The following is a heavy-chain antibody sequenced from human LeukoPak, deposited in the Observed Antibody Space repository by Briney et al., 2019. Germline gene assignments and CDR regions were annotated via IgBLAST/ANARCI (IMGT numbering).Heavy chain of an antibody. V-gene: IGHV1-8*01. D-gene: IGHD6-13*01. Sequence: ASVKVSCKASGYTFTSYDINWVRQATGQGLEWMGWMNPNSGNTGYAQKFQGRVTMTRNTSISTAYMELSSLTSEDTAVYYCTSTIAATGTLYPWGQGTQVIVSS. CDR2: MNPNSGNT. CDR3: TSTIAATGTLYP. CDR1: GYTFTSYD. J-gene: IGHJ5*02.